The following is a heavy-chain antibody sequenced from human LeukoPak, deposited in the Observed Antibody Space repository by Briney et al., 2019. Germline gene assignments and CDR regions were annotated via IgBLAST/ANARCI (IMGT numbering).Heavy chain of an antibody. D-gene: IGHD3-10*01. CDR3: ATAGGSGQNYYFDY. CDR1: GYTLTELS. Sequence: GASVKVSCKVSGYTLTELSMHWVRQAPGKGLEWMGGFDPEDGETINAQKFQGRVTMTEDTSTDTAYMELSSLRSEDTAVYYCATAGGSGQNYYFDYWGQGTLVTVSS. CDR2: FDPEDGET. V-gene: IGHV1-24*01. J-gene: IGHJ4*02.